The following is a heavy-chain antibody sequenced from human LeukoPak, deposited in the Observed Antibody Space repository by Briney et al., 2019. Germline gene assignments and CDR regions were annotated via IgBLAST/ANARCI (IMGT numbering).Heavy chain of an antibody. J-gene: IGHJ6*03. CDR2: IKLDGSEK. D-gene: IGHD2-15*01. CDR1: GFTFSSYW. CDR3: AKQSGGYYYYYMDV. V-gene: IGHV3-7*03. Sequence: GGSLRLSCAASGFTFSSYWMSWVRQAPGKGLEWVANIKLDGSEKYYVDSVKGRFTISRDNSKNTLYLQMNSLRAEDTAVYYCAKQSGGYYYYYMDVWGKGTTVTVSS.